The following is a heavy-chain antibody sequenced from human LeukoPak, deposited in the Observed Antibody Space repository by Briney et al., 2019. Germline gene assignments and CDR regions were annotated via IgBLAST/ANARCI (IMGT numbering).Heavy chain of an antibody. J-gene: IGHJ5*02. D-gene: IGHD5-18*01. CDR3: AKGTGYSYGNNWFDP. CDR2: ISWNSGSI. Sequence: GGSLRLSCAASGFTFDDYAMHWVRQVPGKGLEWVSGISWNSGSIGCAASVTGRFTISRDNAKNSLYLQMNSLRAEDTALYYCAKGTGYSYGNNWFDPWGQGTLVTVSS. V-gene: IGHV3-9*01. CDR1: GFTFDDYA.